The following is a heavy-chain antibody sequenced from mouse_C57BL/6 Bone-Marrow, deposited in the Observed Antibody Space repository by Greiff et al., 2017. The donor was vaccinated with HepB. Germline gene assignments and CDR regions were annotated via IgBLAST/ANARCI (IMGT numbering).Heavy chain of an antibody. Sequence: QVQLQQPGAELVKPGASVKLSCKASGYTFTSYWMQWVKQRPGQGLEWIGEIDPSDSYTNYNQKFKGKATLTVDTSSSTAYMQLSSLTSADSAVYYCASPVAYWGQGTLVTVSA. CDR1: GYTFTSYW. J-gene: IGHJ3*01. CDR2: IDPSDSYT. CDR3: ASPVAY. V-gene: IGHV1-50*01.